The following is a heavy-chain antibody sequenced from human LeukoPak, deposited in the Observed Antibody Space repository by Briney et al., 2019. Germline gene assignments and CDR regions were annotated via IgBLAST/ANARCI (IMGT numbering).Heavy chain of an antibody. CDR2: IYYSGST. D-gene: IGHD3-10*01. Sequence: SETLSLTCTVSGGSISSSSYYWGWIRQPPGKGLEWIGSIYYSGSTYYNPSLKSRVNISVDTSKNQFSLKLSSVTAADTAVYYCARSGFGAFDPWGQGTLVTVSS. CDR1: GGSISSSSYY. V-gene: IGHV4-39*07. J-gene: IGHJ5*02. CDR3: ARSGFGAFDP.